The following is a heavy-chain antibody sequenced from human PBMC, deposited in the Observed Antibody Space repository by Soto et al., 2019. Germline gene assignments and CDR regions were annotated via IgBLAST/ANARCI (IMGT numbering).Heavy chain of an antibody. CDR3: ARNSLTGYYNYYYSMDV. V-gene: IGHV5-51*01. CDR2: IYPDDSDT. D-gene: IGHD3-9*01. Sequence: GESLKISFKSSGYSFSSYWIAWVRLMPGKGLEWMGSIYPDDSDTKYSPSFQGQVTISADKSISAAYLQWSSLKASDTAIYYCARNSLTGYYNYYYSMDVWGQGTTVTVSS. J-gene: IGHJ6*02. CDR1: GYSFSSYW.